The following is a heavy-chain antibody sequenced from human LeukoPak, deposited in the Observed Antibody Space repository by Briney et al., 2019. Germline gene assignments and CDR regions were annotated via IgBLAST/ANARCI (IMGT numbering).Heavy chain of an antibody. V-gene: IGHV1-2*02. CDR1: GYTFTSYG. CDR3: ARVLTAEWELLAPFDY. D-gene: IGHD1-26*01. Sequence: GASVKVSCKASGYTFTSYGISWVRQAPGQGLEWMGWINPNSGGTNYAQKFQGRVTMTRDTSISTAYMELSRLRSDDTAVYYCARVLTAEWELLAPFDYWGQGTLVTVSS. J-gene: IGHJ4*02. CDR2: INPNSGGT.